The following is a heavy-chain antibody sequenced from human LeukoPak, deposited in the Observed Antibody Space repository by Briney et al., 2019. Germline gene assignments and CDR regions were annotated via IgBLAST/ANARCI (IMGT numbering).Heavy chain of an antibody. V-gene: IGHV4-30-4*07. CDR2: IYHSGST. J-gene: IGHJ4*02. CDR1: GGSISSGAYS. D-gene: IGHD6-19*01. CDR3: ASGPSYSSGWYYFDY. Sequence: PSETLSLTCAVSGGSISSGAYSWSWIRQPPGKGLEWIGYIYHSGSTYYNPSLKSRVTMSVDTSKNQFSLKLSSVTAADTAVYYCASGPSYSSGWYYFDYWGQGTLVTVSS.